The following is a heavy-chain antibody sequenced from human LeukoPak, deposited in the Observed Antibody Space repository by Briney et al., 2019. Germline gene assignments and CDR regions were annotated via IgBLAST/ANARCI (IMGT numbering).Heavy chain of an antibody. V-gene: IGHV3-7*03. CDR2: IKQDGSEK. J-gene: IGHJ5*02. D-gene: IGHD2-15*01. Sequence: GGSLRLSCAASGFTFSSYWMSWVRQAPGKGLGWVANIKQDGSEKYYVDSVKGRFTISRDNAKNSLYLQMNSLRAEDTAVYYCARIYCSGGSCYGENWFDPWGQGTLVTVSS. CDR1: GFTFSSYW. CDR3: ARIYCSGGSCYGENWFDP.